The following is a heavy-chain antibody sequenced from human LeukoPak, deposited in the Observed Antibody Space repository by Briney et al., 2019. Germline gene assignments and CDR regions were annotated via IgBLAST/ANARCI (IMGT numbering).Heavy chain of an antibody. CDR3: ARLTTGRLDYYYYGMDV. J-gene: IGHJ6*02. V-gene: IGHV3-74*01. CDR1: GFTFSSYW. D-gene: IGHD4-17*01. Sequence: GGSLRLSSAASGFTFSSYWMHWVRQAPGKGLVWVSRINSDGSSTSYADSVKGRFTISRDNAKNTLYLQMNSLRAEDTAVYYCARLTTGRLDYYYYGMDVWGQGTTVTVSS. CDR2: INSDGSST.